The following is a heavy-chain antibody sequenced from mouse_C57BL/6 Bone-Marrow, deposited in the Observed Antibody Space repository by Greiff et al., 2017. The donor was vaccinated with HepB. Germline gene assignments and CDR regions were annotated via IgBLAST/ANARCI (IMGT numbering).Heavy chain of an antibody. D-gene: IGHD5-5*01. Sequence: VQLQQSGAELVRPGASVTLSCKASGYTFTDYEMHWVKQTPVHGLEWIGAIDPETGGTAYNQKFKGKAILTADKSSSTAYMDIRSLTSEDSAVYYCTLLPYWYFDVWGTGTTVTVSS. V-gene: IGHV1-15*01. J-gene: IGHJ1*03. CDR3: TLLPYWYFDV. CDR1: GYTFTDYE. CDR2: IDPETGGT.